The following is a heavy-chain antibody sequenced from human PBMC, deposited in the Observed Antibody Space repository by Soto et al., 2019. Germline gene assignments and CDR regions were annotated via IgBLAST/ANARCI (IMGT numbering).Heavy chain of an antibody. J-gene: IGHJ6*02. V-gene: IGHV6-1*01. Sequence: SQTLSLTCAISGDSVSSNSAACNWIRQSPSRGLEWLGRTYYRSKWYNDYAVSVKSRITINPDTSKNQFSLQLNSVTPEDTAVYYCARDRIAAAWFHYYGMDVWGQGTTVTVSS. CDR1: GDSVSSNSAA. CDR2: TYYRSKWYN. D-gene: IGHD6-13*01. CDR3: ARDRIAAAWFHYYGMDV.